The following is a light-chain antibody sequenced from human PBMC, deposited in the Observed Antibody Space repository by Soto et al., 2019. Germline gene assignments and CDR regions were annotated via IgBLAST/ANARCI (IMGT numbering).Light chain of an antibody. CDR3: QQYATSPLA. CDR1: QNVARNY. V-gene: IGKV3-20*01. Sequence: ENVLTQSPGTLSLSAGESATLSFMASQNVARNYLAWFQQRPGQAPRLLIYDASTRATGIPDRFSGSGSGTDFTLTISRLEPEDFAVYFCQQYATSPLAFGGGTKVDIK. J-gene: IGKJ4*01. CDR2: DAS.